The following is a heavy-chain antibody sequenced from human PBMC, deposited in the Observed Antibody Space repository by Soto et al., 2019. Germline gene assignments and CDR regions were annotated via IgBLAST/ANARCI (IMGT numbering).Heavy chain of an antibody. J-gene: IGHJ4*02. CDR3: TTDDYGDYGWANKVDY. CDR2: IKSKTDGGTT. V-gene: IGHV3-15*01. Sequence: PGGSLRLSCAASGLTFSNAWMSWVRQAPGKGLEWVGRIKSKTDGGTTDYAAPVKGGFTISRDDSKNTLYLQTNSLKTEDTAVYYCTTDDYGDYGWANKVDYWGQGTLVTVSS. D-gene: IGHD4-17*01. CDR1: GLTFSNAW.